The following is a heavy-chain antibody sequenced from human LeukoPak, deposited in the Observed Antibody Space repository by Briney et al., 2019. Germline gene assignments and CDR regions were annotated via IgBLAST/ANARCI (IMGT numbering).Heavy chain of an antibody. J-gene: IGHJ6*02. CDR1: GFTFSSYA. CDR3: AKEGAREYCSSTSCSLYYYYYGMDV. D-gene: IGHD2-2*01. CDR2: ISGSGGST. V-gene: IGHV3-23*01. Sequence: PGGSLRLSCAAPGFTFSSYAMSWVRQAPGKGLEWVSAISGSGGSTYYADSVKGRFTISRDNSKNTLYLQMNSLRAEDTAVYYCAKEGAREYCSSTSCSLYYYYYGMDVWGQGTTVTVSS.